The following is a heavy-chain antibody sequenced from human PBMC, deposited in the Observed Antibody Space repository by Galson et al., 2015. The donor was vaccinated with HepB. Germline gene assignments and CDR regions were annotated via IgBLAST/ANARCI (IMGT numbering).Heavy chain of an antibody. CDR3: ARGSGWYDY. J-gene: IGHJ4*02. Sequence: RLSCAASGFALSTSWMNWVRQAPGKGLEWVAKIKYDGSEKYYVDSVKGRFTISRDNAKNSLDLQMSSLRAEDTALYYCARGSGWYDYWGQGTLVTVSS. D-gene: IGHD6-19*01. CDR1: GFALSTSW. V-gene: IGHV3-7*03. CDR2: IKYDGSEK.